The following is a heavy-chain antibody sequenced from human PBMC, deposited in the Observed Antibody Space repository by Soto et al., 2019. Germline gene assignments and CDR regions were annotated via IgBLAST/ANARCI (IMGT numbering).Heavy chain of an antibody. CDR2: IYYSGST. CDR1: GGSISSYY. Sequence: PSETLSLTCTVSGGSISSYYGSWIRQPPGKGLEWIGYIYYSGSTNYNPSLKSRVTIPVDTSKNQFSLKLSSVTAADTAVYYCAREGVYYDSSGYYSHPFDYWGQGTLVTVSS. D-gene: IGHD3-22*01. CDR3: AREGVYYDSSGYYSHPFDY. V-gene: IGHV4-59*12. J-gene: IGHJ4*02.